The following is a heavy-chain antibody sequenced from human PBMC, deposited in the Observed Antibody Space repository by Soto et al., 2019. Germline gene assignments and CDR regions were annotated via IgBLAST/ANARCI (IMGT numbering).Heavy chain of an antibody. J-gene: IGHJ6*03. CDR2: IWYDGSNK. CDR1: GFTFSSYG. V-gene: IGHV3-33*01. CDR3: ARVNYSNRSYYYYYYMDV. Sequence: QVQLVESGGGVVQPGRSLRLSCAASGFTFSSYGMHWVRQAPGKGLEWVAVIWYDGSNKYYADSVKGRFTISRDNSKNTLYLQMNSLRSDDTAVYYCARVNYSNRSYYYYYYMDVWGKGTTVTVSS. D-gene: IGHD4-4*01.